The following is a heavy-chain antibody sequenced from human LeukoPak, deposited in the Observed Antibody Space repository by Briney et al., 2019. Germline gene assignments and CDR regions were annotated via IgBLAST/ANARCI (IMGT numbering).Heavy chain of an antibody. V-gene: IGHV3-74*01. Sequence: GGSLRLSCAASGFTFSSYWIHWVRQAPGKGLVWVSRINGDGSSTNYADSVKGRFTISRDNAKNTLYLQMNSLKAEDTAVYYCARLRDSSSPRYYYYGLDVWGQGTTVTVSS. D-gene: IGHD6-13*01. J-gene: IGHJ6*02. CDR2: INGDGSST. CDR3: ARLRDSSSPRYYYYGLDV. CDR1: GFTFSSYW.